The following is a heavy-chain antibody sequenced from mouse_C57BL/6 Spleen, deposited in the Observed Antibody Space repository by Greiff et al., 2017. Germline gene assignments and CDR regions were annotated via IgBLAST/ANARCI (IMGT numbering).Heavy chain of an antibody. J-gene: IGHJ2*01. CDR3: ARLLGRYFDY. CDR2: ISGGGGNT. CDR1: GFTFSSYT. D-gene: IGHD4-1*01. Sequence: EVKVEESGGGLVKPGGSLKLSCAASGFTFSSYTMSWVRQTPEKRLEWVATISGGGGNTYYPDSVKGRFTISRDNAKNTLYLQMSSLRSEDTALYYCARLLGRYFDYWGQGTTLTVSS. V-gene: IGHV5-9*01.